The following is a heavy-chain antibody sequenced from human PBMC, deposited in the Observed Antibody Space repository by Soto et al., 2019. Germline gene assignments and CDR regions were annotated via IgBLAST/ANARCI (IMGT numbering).Heavy chain of an antibody. V-gene: IGHV3-33*01. J-gene: IGHJ4*02. D-gene: IGHD1-20*01. CDR3: AREDPNWNAFDY. CDR2: IWYDGSNK. CDR1: GFTFSSYG. Sequence: GGSLRLSCAASGFTFSSYGMHWVRQAPGKGLEWVAVIWYDGSNKYYADSVKGRFTISRDNSKNTLYLQMNSLRAEDTAVYYCAREDPNWNAFDYWGQGTLVTVSS.